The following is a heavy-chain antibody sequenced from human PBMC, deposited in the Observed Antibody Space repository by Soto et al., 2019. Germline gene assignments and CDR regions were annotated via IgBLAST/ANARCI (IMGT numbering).Heavy chain of an antibody. CDR1: GFTFSSYS. CDR3: ARGTNYYDSSVYYGY. D-gene: IGHD3-22*01. CDR2: ISSSSTYI. V-gene: IGHV3-21*01. Sequence: EVQLVESGGGLVKPGGSLRLSCAASGFTFSSYSMNWVRQAPGKGLQWVSSISSSSTYIYYADSVKGRFTISRDNAKNSLYLQMNSLRAEDTAVYYSARGTNYYDSSVYYGYWGQGTLVTVSS. J-gene: IGHJ4*02.